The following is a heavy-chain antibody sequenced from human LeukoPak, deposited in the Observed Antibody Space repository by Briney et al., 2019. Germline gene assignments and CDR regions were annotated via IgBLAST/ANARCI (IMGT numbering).Heavy chain of an antibody. D-gene: IGHD2-2*01. Sequence: GGSLRLSCAASGFTFSDYAMNWVRQAPGKGLEWVSAISGSDGGAHYSDSVKGRFTISRDNSKNTLFLQMSSLRAEDTAIYYCAKNVALGYCSSTSCPIDPWGQGTPVTVSS. CDR1: GFTFSDYA. V-gene: IGHV3-23*01. J-gene: IGHJ5*02. CDR2: ISGSDGGA. CDR3: AKNVALGYCSSTSCPIDP.